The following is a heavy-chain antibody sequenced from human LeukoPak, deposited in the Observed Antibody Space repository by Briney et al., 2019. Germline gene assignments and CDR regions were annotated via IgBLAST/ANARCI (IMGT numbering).Heavy chain of an antibody. CDR3: ARDHCSSTSCSHDAFDI. CDR1: GFTVSSNY. CDR2: TYSGGST. J-gene: IGHJ3*02. Sequence: PGGSLRLSCAASGFTVSSNYMSWVRQAPGKGLEWVSVTYSGGSTYYADSVKGRFTISRDNSKNTLYLQMNSLRAEDTAVYYCARDHCSSTSCSHDAFDIWGQGTMVTVSS. V-gene: IGHV3-53*01. D-gene: IGHD2-2*01.